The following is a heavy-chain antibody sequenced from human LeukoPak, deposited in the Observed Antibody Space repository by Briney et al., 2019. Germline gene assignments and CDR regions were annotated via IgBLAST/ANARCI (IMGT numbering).Heavy chain of an antibody. Sequence: PSETLSLTCTVSGGSISSYYWSWIRQPPGKGLEWIGYIYTSGSTNYNPSLKSRVTISVDTSKNQFSLKLSSVTAVDTAVYYCARTPSGSYDYWGQGTLVTVSS. D-gene: IGHD1-26*01. CDR2: IYTSGST. J-gene: IGHJ4*02. CDR1: GGSISSYY. V-gene: IGHV4-4*09. CDR3: ARTPSGSYDY.